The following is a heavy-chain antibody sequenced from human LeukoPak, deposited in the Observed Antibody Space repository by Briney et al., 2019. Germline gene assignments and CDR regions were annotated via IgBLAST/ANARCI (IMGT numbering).Heavy chain of an antibody. J-gene: IGHJ5*02. V-gene: IGHV1-2*02. Sequence: ASVKVSCKASGYTFNDYYIHWVRQAPGQGLEWMGWINPDSGGTKYAQKFQGRVTMTRDTPIRTVYMELSRLTYDDTAVFYCTREARAGNWFDPWGQGTLVTVSS. CDR2: INPDSGGT. CDR3: TREARAGNWFDP. D-gene: IGHD5-12*01. CDR1: GYTFNDYY.